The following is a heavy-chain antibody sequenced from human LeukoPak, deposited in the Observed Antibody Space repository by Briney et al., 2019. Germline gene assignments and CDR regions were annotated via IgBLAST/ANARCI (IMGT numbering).Heavy chain of an antibody. CDR2: INHSGST. CDR1: GGSFSGYY. Sequence: SETLSLTCAVYGGSFSGYYWSWIRQPPGKGLEWIGEINHSGSTNYNPSLKSRVTISVDTSKNQFSLKLSSVTAADTAVYYCAREGDYVWGSYYFDYWGQGTLVTVSS. J-gene: IGHJ4*02. D-gene: IGHD3-16*01. V-gene: IGHV4-34*01. CDR3: AREGDYVWGSYYFDY.